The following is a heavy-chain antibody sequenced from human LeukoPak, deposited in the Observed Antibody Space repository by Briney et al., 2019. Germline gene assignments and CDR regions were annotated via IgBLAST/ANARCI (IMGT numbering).Heavy chain of an antibody. CDR1: GYTFTTYG. CDR3: ARARGDIVVVPAAIWFDP. V-gene: IGHV1-18*01. J-gene: IGHJ5*02. CDR2: ITPYNGDT. Sequence: ASVKVSCKASGYTFTTYGFSWVRQAPGQGLEWVGWITPYNGDTNYAQKLQGRVTMTTDTSTRTAYMELRSLRSDDTAVYYCARARGDIVVVPAAIWFDPWGQGTLVTVSS. D-gene: IGHD2-2*01.